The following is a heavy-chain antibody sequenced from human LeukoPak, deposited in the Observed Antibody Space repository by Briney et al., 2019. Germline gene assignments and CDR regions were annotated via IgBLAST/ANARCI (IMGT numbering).Heavy chain of an antibody. Sequence: GGSLRLSCAASGFTFNNYNMNWVRQAPGKGLEWVSSIRESTGDTHYADSVKGRFTISRDNAKKPLYLQMNSLRVEDTAVYYCARDLGDYWGQGTLVTVSS. V-gene: IGHV3-21*01. D-gene: IGHD3-16*01. CDR3: ARDLGDY. CDR2: IRESTGDT. J-gene: IGHJ4*02. CDR1: GFTFNNYN.